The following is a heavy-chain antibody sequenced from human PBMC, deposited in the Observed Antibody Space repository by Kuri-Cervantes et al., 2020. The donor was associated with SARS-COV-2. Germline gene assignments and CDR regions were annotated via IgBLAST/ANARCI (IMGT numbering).Heavy chain of an antibody. CDR3: AREGVIAAESFDY. CDR1: GFTFTSYA. CDR2: ISYDGSTK. Sequence: GESLKISCAVSGFTFTSYAMHWVRQAPGKGLEWVAVISYDGSTKYYGDSVKGRFTISRDNSKNTLYLQMNSLRAEDTAVYYCAREGVIAAESFDYWGQGTLVTVSS. J-gene: IGHJ4*02. V-gene: IGHV3-30*03. D-gene: IGHD6-13*01.